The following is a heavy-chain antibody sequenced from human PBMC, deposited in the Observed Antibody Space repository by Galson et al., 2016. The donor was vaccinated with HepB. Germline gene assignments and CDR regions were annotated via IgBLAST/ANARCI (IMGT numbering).Heavy chain of an antibody. D-gene: IGHD1-14*01. J-gene: IGHJ3*02. CDR1: GYSFANYW. V-gene: IGHV5-51*03. CDR3: ASLRISTGDSLGAYNI. CDR2: IYPADSDT. Sequence: QSGAEVKKPGDSLRISCKTTGYSFANYWIGWVRQMPGKGLEWMGIIYPADSDTRYSPSFQGQVTISADKSIDAAYLQWSSLKPSDTAIYFCASLRISTGDSLGAYNIWGQGTAVSVS.